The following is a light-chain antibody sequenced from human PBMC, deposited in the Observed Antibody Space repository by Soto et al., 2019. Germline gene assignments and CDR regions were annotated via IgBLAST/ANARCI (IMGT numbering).Light chain of an antibody. J-gene: IGKJ4*01. V-gene: IGKV3-15*01. CDR2: GAS. CDR3: QQYNQWPT. CDR1: QSVNTN. Sequence: EIMMTQSPATLSVSPGETATLSCRASQSVNTNLAWYQRKPGQAPRLLIYGASIRATGIPARFTGSGSGTEFTITISSLQSEDFAVYHCQQYNQWPTFGGGTKVEI.